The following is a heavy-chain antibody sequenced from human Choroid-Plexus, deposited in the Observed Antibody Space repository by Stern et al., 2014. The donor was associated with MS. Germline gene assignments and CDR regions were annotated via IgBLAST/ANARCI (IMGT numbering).Heavy chain of an antibody. CDR3: AKDLRASSGYYSLVGAFDI. D-gene: IGHD3-22*01. CDR1: GFTFRTYA. CDR2: ISGSWGNI. Sequence: QLVQSGGDLVQPGESLTLSCAASGFTFRTYAMSWVRQAPGKGLERVSGISGSWGNINYADSAMGRFTISRDNPTNTLYLQMNSLRAEDTAVYYCAKDLRASSGYYSLVGAFDIWGQGTMVTVSS. V-gene: IGHV3-23*04. J-gene: IGHJ3*02.